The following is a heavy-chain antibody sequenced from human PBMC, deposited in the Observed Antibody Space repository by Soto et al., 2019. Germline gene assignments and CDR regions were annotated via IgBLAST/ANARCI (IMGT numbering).Heavy chain of an antibody. CDR2: ISAYNGNT. J-gene: IGHJ6*02. CDR3: ARDYGDYYGSGSYYLPVEVGMDV. CDR1: GYTFTSYG. D-gene: IGHD3-10*01. V-gene: IGHV1-18*01. Sequence: QVQLVQSGAEVKKPGASVKVSCKASGYTFTSYGISWVRQAPGQGLEWMGWISAYNGNTNYAQKLQGRVTMTTDTSTSTAYMEPGRLRSDDTAVYYCARDYGDYYGSGSYYLPVEVGMDVWGHGTTVTVSS.